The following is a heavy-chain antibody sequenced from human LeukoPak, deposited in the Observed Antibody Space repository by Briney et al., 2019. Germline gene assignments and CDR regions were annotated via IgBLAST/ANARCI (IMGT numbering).Heavy chain of an antibody. D-gene: IGHD3-22*01. CDR3: ARDFRRAPFGSSGYYYYYYYYYYMDV. CDR1: GGSISSNTYY. J-gene: IGHJ6*03. V-gene: IGHV4-39*07. Sequence: SETLSLTCTVSGGSISSNTYYWAWVRQPPGKGLEWIASTYYSGTTYYNPSLKSRVTLSLDTSRNQFSLKLSSVTAEDTAVYYCARDFRRAPFGSSGYYYYYYYYYYMDVWGKGTTVTISS. CDR2: TYYSGTT.